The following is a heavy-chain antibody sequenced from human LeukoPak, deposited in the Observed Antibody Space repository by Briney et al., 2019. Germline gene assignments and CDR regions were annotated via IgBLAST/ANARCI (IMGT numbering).Heavy chain of an antibody. CDR2: MYYSGST. CDR1: SGSISSTSYY. Sequence: SETLSLTCTVSSGSISSTSYYWGWIRQPPGMGLEWIGSMYYSGSTYYNPSLKSRVTISVVTSESQFSLKLSSVTAADTAVYYCAREMRSPRGGFDYWDQGTLVTVSS. J-gene: IGHJ4*02. D-gene: IGHD3-10*01. V-gene: IGHV4-39*07. CDR3: AREMRSPRGGFDY.